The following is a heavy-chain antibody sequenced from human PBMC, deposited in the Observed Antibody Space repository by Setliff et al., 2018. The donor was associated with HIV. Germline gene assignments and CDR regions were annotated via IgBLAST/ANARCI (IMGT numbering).Heavy chain of an antibody. Sequence: PGGSLRLSCAASGFTFSTYAMGWVRQAPGKGLEWVSTVGAVGAPTHYAESVKGRFTISKDNSRDTLYLQMSSLREEDTAVYYCAKCGGVTCYSASWYFDYWGQGTLVTVSS. CDR3: AKCGGVTCYSASWYFDY. V-gene: IGHV3-23*01. CDR2: VGAVGAPT. D-gene: IGHD2-15*01. CDR1: GFTFSTYA. J-gene: IGHJ4*02.